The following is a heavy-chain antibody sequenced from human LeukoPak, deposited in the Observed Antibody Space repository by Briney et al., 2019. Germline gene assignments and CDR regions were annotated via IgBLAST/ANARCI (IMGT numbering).Heavy chain of an antibody. D-gene: IGHD6-19*01. Sequence: PSETLSLTCTVSGGSISSGSYYWSWIRQPAGKGLEWIVHIYISGSTNYNPSLKSRVTISVDTSKNQFSLKLSSVTAADTAVYYCARDLAVAGRVYNWFDPWGQGTLVTVSS. V-gene: IGHV4-61*09. J-gene: IGHJ5*02. CDR1: GGSISSGSYY. CDR3: ARDLAVAGRVYNWFDP. CDR2: IYISGST.